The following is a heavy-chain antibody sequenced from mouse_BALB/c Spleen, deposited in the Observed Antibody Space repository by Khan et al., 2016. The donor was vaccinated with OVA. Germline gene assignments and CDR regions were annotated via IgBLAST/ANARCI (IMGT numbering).Heavy chain of an antibody. J-gene: IGHJ1*03. D-gene: IGHD2-13*01. V-gene: IGHV5-17*02. CDR3: EREDYGEWYMEV. Sequence: EVQLVESGGGLVQPGGSRKLSCAASGFTFSSFGMHWVRQAPEKGLEWVAYISSGSSSIYYADTVKGRFTISRDNPKHTLFLQMTSLRREDTAMNYCEREDYGEWYMEVWGTGTTVTGSS. CDR1: GFTFSSFG. CDR2: ISSGSSSI.